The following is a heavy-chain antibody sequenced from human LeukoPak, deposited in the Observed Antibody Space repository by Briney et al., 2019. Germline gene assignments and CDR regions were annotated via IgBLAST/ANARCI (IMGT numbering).Heavy chain of an antibody. CDR2: IKQDGGQI. D-gene: IGHD4-17*01. V-gene: IGHV3-7*01. CDR3: ARLGARQMLEY. CDR1: EFTFSSYW. J-gene: IGHJ4*02. Sequence: TGGSLRLSCAASEFTFSSYWMSWVRQAPGKGLEWVANIKQDGGQIYYLESVKGRFTVSRDSAKNSLYLQMNSLRAEDTAVYYCARLGARQMLEYWGQGTLVTVSS.